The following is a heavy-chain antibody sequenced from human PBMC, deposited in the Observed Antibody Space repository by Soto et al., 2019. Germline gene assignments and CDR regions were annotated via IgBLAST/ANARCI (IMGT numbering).Heavy chain of an antibody. J-gene: IGHJ4*02. CDR1: GFTDSTNF. CDR2: IYTNDDT. CDR3: ATRVGPSGRYYFDY. D-gene: IGHD1-26*01. Sequence: GGSLRLSCAASGFTDSTNFMSWVRQAPGKGLEWVSVIYTNDDTYYAESVKGRFTISRDNSKYTLYLQMNSLRAEDTAIYYCATRVGPSGRYYFDYWGQGAMVTVSS. V-gene: IGHV3-53*01.